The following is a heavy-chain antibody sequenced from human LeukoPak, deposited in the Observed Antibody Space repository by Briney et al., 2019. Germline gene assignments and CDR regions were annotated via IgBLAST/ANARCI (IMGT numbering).Heavy chain of an antibody. Sequence: GASVKVSCKASGYTFTGYYMHWVRQAPGQGLEWMGWINPNSGGTNYAQKFQGRVTMTRDTSISTAYMELSRLRSDDTAVYYCARDSSGYDYIAFDIWGQGTMVTVSS. CDR1: GYTFTGYY. CDR2: INPNSGGT. CDR3: ARDSSGYDYIAFDI. V-gene: IGHV1-2*02. J-gene: IGHJ3*02. D-gene: IGHD5-12*01.